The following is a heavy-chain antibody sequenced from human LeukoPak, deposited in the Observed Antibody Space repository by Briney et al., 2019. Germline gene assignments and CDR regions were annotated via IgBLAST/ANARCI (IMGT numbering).Heavy chain of an antibody. CDR1: GYTFTSYD. Sequence: ASVKVSCKASGYTFTSYDINWVRQATGQGLEWMGWMNPNSGNTGYAQKFQGRVTITRNTSISTAYMELSSLRSEDTAVYYCAREYSSSWIDLDYWGQGTLVTVSS. CDR2: MNPNSGNT. V-gene: IGHV1-8*03. D-gene: IGHD6-13*01. CDR3: AREYSSSWIDLDY. J-gene: IGHJ4*02.